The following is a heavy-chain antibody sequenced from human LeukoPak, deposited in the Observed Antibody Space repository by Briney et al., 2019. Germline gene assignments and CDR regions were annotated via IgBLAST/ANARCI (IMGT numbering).Heavy chain of an antibody. CDR2: IYYSGST. CDR1: GGSISSGGYY. D-gene: IGHD3-22*01. Sequence: SQTLSLTCTVSGGSISSGGYYWRWIRQHPGKGLEWIGYIYYSGSTYYNPSLKSRVTISVDTSKNQFPLKLSSVTAADTAVYYCASSSRDYYDSSGYRTPNWFDPWGQGTLVTVSS. V-gene: IGHV4-31*03. J-gene: IGHJ5*02. CDR3: ASSSRDYYDSSGYRTPNWFDP.